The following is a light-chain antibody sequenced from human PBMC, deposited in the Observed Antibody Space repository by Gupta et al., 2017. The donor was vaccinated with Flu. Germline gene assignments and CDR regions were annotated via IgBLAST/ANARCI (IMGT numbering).Light chain of an antibody. Sequence: LAWYQQKPGRAPRFLIYRASKRATGIPDRFSGSGSGTDFTLTISRLEPEDFAVYYCQQHDTSSWTFGQGTKVEIK. CDR3: QQHDTSSWT. J-gene: IGKJ1*01. CDR2: RAS. V-gene: IGKV3-20*01.